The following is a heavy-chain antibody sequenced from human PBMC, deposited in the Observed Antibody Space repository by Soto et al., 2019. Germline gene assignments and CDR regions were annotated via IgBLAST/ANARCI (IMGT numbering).Heavy chain of an antibody. CDR2: IGASGAGT. J-gene: IGHJ4*02. CDR1: GFTFSNYA. V-gene: IGHV3-23*01. Sequence: PGGSLILSCAGSGFTFSNYAMSWVRQAPGTGLEWVSGIGASGAGTYYADSVKGRFTISRDNSKNTLHLQMNSLRAEDTAVYYCALRKTGSYFDYWGQGALVTVSS. CDR3: ALRKTGSYFDY. D-gene: IGHD1-26*01.